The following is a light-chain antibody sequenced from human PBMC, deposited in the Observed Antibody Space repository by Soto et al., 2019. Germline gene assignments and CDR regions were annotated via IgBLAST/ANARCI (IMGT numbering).Light chain of an antibody. CDR2: DAS. CDR3: QQRSNWL. CDR1: QDVSRY. Sequence: EIVLTQSPATLSLSPGERATLSCRATQDVSRYLAWYQQKPGQSPRLLIYDASNRATGIPARFNGSGSGTDFTLTISSLEPEDSAVYYCQQRSNWLFGPGTKVDIK. V-gene: IGKV3-11*01. J-gene: IGKJ3*01.